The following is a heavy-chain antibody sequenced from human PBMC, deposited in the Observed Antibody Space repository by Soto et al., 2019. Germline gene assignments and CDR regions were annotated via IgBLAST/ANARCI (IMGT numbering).Heavy chain of an antibody. CDR2: IYYSGST. V-gene: IGHV4-59*08. CDR1: GGSICSYD. D-gene: IGHD6-13*01. CDR3: ARASSRLYGGRVIWFDP. Sequence: PSETLSLTCTVSGGSICSYDWSWIRQPPGKGLEWIGYIYYSGSTNYNPSIKSRVTISVDTSKNQFSLKLSSVTAADTAVYYCARASSRLYGGRVIWFDPWGQGTLVTVSS. J-gene: IGHJ5*02.